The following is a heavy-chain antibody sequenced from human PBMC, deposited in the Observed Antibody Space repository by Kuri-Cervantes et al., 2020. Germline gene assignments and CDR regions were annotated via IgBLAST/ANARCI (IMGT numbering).Heavy chain of an antibody. CDR2: ISYDGSNK. V-gene: IGHV3-30*03. J-gene: IGHJ2*01. Sequence: GESLKISCAASGFTFSSYGMHWVRQAPGKGLEWVAAISYDGSNKYYADSVKGRFTISRDNSKNTLYLQMNSLRAEDTAVYYCARVFSSSLDLWGRGTLVTVSS. CDR1: GFTFSSYG. D-gene: IGHD6-13*01. CDR3: ARVFSSSLDL.